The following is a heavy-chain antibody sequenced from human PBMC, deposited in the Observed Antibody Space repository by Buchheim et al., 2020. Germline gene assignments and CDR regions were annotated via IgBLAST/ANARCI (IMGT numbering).Heavy chain of an antibody. V-gene: IGHV4-59*01. CDR3: ARSTAPWPWGY. CDR2: IYYSGST. CDR1: GGSINSYF. J-gene: IGHJ4*02. Sequence: QVQLQESGPGLVKPSETLSLTCSVSGGSINSYFWTWVRQPPGKGLEWIGYIYYSGSTNYNPSLKSRVTMSVDTSKNTFSLRLSSVTAADTAVYYCARSTAPWPWGYWGPGTL. D-gene: IGHD5-18*01.